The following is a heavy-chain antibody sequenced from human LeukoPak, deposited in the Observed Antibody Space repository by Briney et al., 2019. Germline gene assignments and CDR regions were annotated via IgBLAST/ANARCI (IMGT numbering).Heavy chain of an antibody. CDR1: GFSMSVYW. CDR3: ARDWGAYYHFFDY. J-gene: IGHJ4*02. CDR2: IKQDGSER. D-gene: IGHD3-22*01. Sequence: PGGSLRLSCEASGFSMSVYWMSWVRQAPGKGLEWVGNIKQDGSERNYVDSVKGRFTIFRDNAKKSLYLQMNSLRAEDTAVYYCARDWGAYYHFFDYWGQGTLVTVSS. V-gene: IGHV3-7*01.